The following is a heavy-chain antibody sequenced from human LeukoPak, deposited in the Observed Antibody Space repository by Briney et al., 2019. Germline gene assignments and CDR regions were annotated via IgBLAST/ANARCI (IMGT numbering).Heavy chain of an antibody. CDR2: VSSSSSTI. CDR1: GFTFSSYS. D-gene: IGHD2-21*01. J-gene: IGHJ4*02. Sequence: GGSLRLSCAASGFTFSSYSMNWVHQAPGKGLEWISYVSSSSSTIYYADSVKGRFTISRDNAKNSLYLQMNSLRDEDTAVYYCARGIYCGGECYSTYYFDYWGQGTLVTVSS. V-gene: IGHV3-48*02. CDR3: ARGIYCGGECYSTYYFDY.